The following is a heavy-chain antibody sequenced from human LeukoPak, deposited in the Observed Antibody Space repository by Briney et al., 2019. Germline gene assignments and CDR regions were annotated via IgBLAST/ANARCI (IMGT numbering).Heavy chain of an antibody. CDR3: ARQAVYSSSCLDY. V-gene: IGHV5-51*01. CDR2: IYPGDSDT. Sequence: GESLKISCRGSGYSFTTYWIGWVRQMPGKGLEWMGIIYPGDSDTRYTPSFRGQVTVSADKSFRTAYLQWDSLKASDTAMYYCARQAVYSSSCLDYWGQGTLVTVSS. D-gene: IGHD6-13*01. CDR1: GYSFTTYW. J-gene: IGHJ4*02.